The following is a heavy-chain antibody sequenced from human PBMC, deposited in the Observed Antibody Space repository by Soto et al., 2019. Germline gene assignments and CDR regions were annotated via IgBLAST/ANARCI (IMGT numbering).Heavy chain of an antibody. CDR3: GRGGRFETKWFDP. CDR2: INDRGRT. CDR1: VGSFSGYN. Sequence: SEALSLTSGVSVGSFSGYNWTWIRQPPGGGVEWIGEINDRGRTNCNPYLKSRVTISGDTPNNEFFLKMNTVTAADTAVYYCGRGGRFETKWFDPWGQGTLVTVSS. J-gene: IGHJ5*02. V-gene: IGHV4-34*01. D-gene: IGHD3-10*01.